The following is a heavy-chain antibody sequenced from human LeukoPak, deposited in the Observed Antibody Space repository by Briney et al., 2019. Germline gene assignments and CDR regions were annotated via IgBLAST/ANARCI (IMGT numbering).Heavy chain of an antibody. CDR3: ARRGDSSPGSFDY. CDR2: IYYSGST. Sequence: SETLSLTCAVYGGSFSGYYWSWIRQPPGKGLEWIGSIYYSGSTYYNPSLKSRVTISVDTSKNQFSLKLSSVTAADTAVYYCARRGDSSPGSFDYWGQGTLVTVSS. D-gene: IGHD3-22*01. V-gene: IGHV4-34*01. J-gene: IGHJ4*02. CDR1: GGSFSGYY.